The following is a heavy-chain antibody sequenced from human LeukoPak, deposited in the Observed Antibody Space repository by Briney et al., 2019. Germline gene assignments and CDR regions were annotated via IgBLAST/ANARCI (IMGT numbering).Heavy chain of an antibody. CDR3: AKVQYSSSWYEYYFDY. CDR2: ISGSGGST. Sequence: GGSLRLSCAASGFTFSSYAMSWVRQAPGKGLEWVSAISGSGGSTYYADSVKGRFTISRDNSKNTLYLQMNSLRAEDTAVYYCAKVQYSSSWYEYYFDYWGQGTLVTVSS. D-gene: IGHD6-13*01. CDR1: GFTFSSYA. V-gene: IGHV3-23*01. J-gene: IGHJ4*02.